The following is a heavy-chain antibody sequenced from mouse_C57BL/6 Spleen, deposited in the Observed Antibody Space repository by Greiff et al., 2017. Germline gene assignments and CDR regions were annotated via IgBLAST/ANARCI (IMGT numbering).Heavy chain of an antibody. V-gene: IGHV1-64*01. CDR3: ASPVVTTDY. Sequence: VQLQQPGAELVKPGASVQLSCKASGYTFTSYWMHWVKQRPGQGLEWIGMIHPNSGSTNYNEKFKSKATLTVDKSSSTAYMQLSSLTSEDSAVYYCASPVVTTDYWGQGTTLTVSS. D-gene: IGHD2-2*01. CDR1: GYTFTSYW. CDR2: IHPNSGST. J-gene: IGHJ2*01.